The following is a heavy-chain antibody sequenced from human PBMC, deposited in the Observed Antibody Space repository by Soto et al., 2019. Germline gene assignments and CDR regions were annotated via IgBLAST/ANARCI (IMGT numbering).Heavy chain of an antibody. CDR2: INHSGST. CDR1: GGSFSGYY. J-gene: IGHJ6*02. Sequence: SETLSLTCAVYGGSFSGYYWSWIRQPPGKGLEWIGEINHSGSTNYNPSLKSRVTISVDTSKNQFSLKLSSVTAADTAVYYCARAQRRSSSYYYYGMDVLGQGTTGTVSS. CDR3: ARAQRRSSSYYYYGMDV. V-gene: IGHV4-34*01. D-gene: IGHD6-13*01.